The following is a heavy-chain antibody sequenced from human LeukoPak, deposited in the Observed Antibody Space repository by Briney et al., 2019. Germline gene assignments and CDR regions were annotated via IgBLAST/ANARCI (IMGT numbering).Heavy chain of an antibody. Sequence: ASVKVACKASGYTFTNHDISWVRQAPGQGLEWMGWISVYSGNTNYAQDFQGRVTMTTDTSTSTAYMELRSLRADDTAVYYCARHGRALMNVWFDPWGQGTLVSVSS. CDR2: ISVYSGNT. CDR1: GYTFTNHD. D-gene: IGHD1-26*01. V-gene: IGHV1-18*01. J-gene: IGHJ5*02. CDR3: ARHGRALMNVWFDP.